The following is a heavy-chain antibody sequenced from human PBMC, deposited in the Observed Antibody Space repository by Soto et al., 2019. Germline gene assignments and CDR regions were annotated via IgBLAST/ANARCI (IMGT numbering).Heavy chain of an antibody. CDR3: AVSVGGGFDY. CDR2: VYIGGNT. CDR1: GFTVSSNY. J-gene: IGHJ4*02. V-gene: IGHV3-66*01. Sequence: EVQLVESGGGLVQPGGSLRLSCAASGFTVSSNYMSWVRQAQGKGLEWVSVVYIGGNTYYAESVEDRFTLSRDNFQNMLYLKMNSLIAEGTAVYYCAVSVGGGFDYWGQGTLVTVSS. D-gene: IGHD3-16*01.